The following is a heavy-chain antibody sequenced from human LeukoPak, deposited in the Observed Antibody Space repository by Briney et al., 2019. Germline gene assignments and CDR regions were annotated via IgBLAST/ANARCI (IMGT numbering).Heavy chain of an antibody. Sequence: GSLRLSCAASGFTFDDYTMHWVRQAPGKGLEWVSLISWDGGSTYYADSVKGRFTISRDNSKNSLYLQMNSLRTEDTALYYCAKDGGSGWFINWFDPWGQGTLVPVSS. CDR3: AKDGGSGWFINWFDP. CDR1: GFTFDDYT. V-gene: IGHV3-43*01. J-gene: IGHJ5*02. CDR2: ISWDGGST. D-gene: IGHD6-19*01.